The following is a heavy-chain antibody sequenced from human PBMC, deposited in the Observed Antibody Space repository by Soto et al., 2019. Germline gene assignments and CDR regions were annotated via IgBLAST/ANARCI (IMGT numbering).Heavy chain of an antibody. J-gene: IGHJ4*02. CDR3: ARDIPYYDYIWGSYREYYFDY. V-gene: IGHV3-74*01. CDR2: INSDGSST. D-gene: IGHD3-16*02. CDR1: GFTFSSYW. Sequence: GESLKISCAASGFTFSSYWMHWVRQAPGKGLVWVSRINSDGSSTSYADSVKGRFTISRDNAKNTLYLQMNSLRAEDTAVYYCARDIPYYDYIWGSYREYYFDYWGQGTLVTVSS.